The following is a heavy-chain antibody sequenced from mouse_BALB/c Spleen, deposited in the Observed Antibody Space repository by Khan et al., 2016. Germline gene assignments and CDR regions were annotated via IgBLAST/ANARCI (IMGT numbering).Heavy chain of an antibody. CDR2: IYPGSGNT. CDR3: ARSVYYGSYFDY. D-gene: IGHD2-2*01. J-gene: IGHJ2*01. CDR1: GYTFTDYY. V-gene: IGHV1-77*01. Sequence: VALVESGAELARPGASVKLSCKASGYTFTDYYINWVKQRTGQGLEWIGEIYPGSGNTYYNEKCKGKATMTADKSSSTAYMQLSSLTSEDSAVYFCARSVYYGSYFDYWGQGTTLTVSS.